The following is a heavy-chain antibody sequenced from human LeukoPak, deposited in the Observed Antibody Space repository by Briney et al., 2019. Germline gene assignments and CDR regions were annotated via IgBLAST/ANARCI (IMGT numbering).Heavy chain of an antibody. J-gene: IGHJ4*02. V-gene: IGHV3-21*01. Sequence: PGGSLRLSCAASGFTFSSYSMNWVRQAPGKGLEWVSSISSSSSYIYYADSVKGRFTIPRDNAKNSMYLQMNSLRAEDTAVYYCARDIAPGYYYDSSGSLLGYYFDYWGQGTLVTVSS. D-gene: IGHD3-22*01. CDR2: ISSSSSYI. CDR3: ARDIAPGYYYDSSGSLLGYYFDY. CDR1: GFTFSSYS.